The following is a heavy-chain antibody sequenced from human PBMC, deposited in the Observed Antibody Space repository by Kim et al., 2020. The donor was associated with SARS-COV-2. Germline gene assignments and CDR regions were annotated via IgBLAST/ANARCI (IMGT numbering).Heavy chain of an antibody. V-gene: IGHV4-39*01. CDR3: ARSYYDILTGHNWFDS. CDR2: VYYSGTS. CDR1: GGSISSSYYY. D-gene: IGHD3-9*01. Sequence: SETLSLTCTVSGGSISSSYYYWGWIRQPLGKGLDWIGTVYYSGTSYNNPSLKSRVTISVDTFANQFSMRLTSVTAADTAVYYCARSYYDILTGHNWFDS. J-gene: IGHJ5*01.